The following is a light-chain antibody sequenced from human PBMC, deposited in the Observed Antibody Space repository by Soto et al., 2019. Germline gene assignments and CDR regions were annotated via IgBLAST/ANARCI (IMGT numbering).Light chain of an antibody. CDR2: AAS. J-gene: IGKJ1*01. CDR1: QDIGND. Sequence: IQMTQSPSSLSAIAGDRVTIACRASQDIGNDLGWYQQMPGKAPKLLIFAASTLQSGVSSRFSGSGSGTHFTLTIGNLQPEDATTYYCLHDHTYPWTFGQGTKVEVK. CDR3: LHDHTYPWT. V-gene: IGKV1-6*01.